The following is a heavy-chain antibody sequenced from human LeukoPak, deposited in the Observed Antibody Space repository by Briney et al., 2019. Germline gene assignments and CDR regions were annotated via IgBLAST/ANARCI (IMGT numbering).Heavy chain of an antibody. CDR1: GFSFSEYY. CDR2: ISSTGYTT. J-gene: IGHJ4*02. Sequence: GGSLRLSCAASGFSFSEYYMAWIRQAPGKRLQWVSYISSTGYTTDYVDSVKGRFTIPKDNAKNSLYLEMKRLRAEDTAVYYCGRVAGVEFISVWGQGTLVTVSS. CDR3: GRVAGVEFISV. V-gene: IGHV3-11*01. D-gene: IGHD2-15*01.